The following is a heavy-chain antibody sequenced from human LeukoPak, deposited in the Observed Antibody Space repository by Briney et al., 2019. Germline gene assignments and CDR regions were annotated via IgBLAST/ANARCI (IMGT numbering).Heavy chain of an antibody. Sequence: GGSLRLSCAASGFTVSSNYMSWVRQAPGKGLEWVSVIYSGGSTYYADSVKGRFTISRDNSKNTLYLQMNSLRAEDTAVYYCARIGLGYFDWYAADYWGQGTLVTVSS. CDR3: ARIGLGYFDWYAADY. D-gene: IGHD3-9*01. CDR1: GFTVSSNY. V-gene: IGHV3-53*01. J-gene: IGHJ4*02. CDR2: IYSGGST.